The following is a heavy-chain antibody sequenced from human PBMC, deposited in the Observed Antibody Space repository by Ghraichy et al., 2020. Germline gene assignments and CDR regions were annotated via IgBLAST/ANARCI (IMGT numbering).Heavy chain of an antibody. J-gene: IGHJ5*02. CDR2: IYYSGST. D-gene: IGHD3-10*01. CDR3: AREIPAGVIFPNWFDP. Sequence: SQTLSLTCTVSGGSISSSSYYWGWIRQPPGKGLEWIGSIYYSGSTYYNPSLKSRVTISVDTSKNQFSLKLSSVTAADTAVYYCAREIPAGVIFPNWFDPWGQGTLVTVSS. V-gene: IGHV4-39*02. CDR1: GGSISSSSYY.